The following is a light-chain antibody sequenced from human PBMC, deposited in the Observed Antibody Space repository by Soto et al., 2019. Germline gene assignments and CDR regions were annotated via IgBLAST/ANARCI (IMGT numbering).Light chain of an antibody. CDR3: SSYAGSYIYV. Sequence: SVLTQPASVSGSPGQSITISCTGTSSDVGGYNYVSWYQQHPDKAPKLIIYDVTKRPSGVPDRFSGSKSGNTASLTISGLQAEDEADYYCSSYAGSYIYVFATGTKVTVL. V-gene: IGLV2-11*01. CDR1: SSDVGGYNY. J-gene: IGLJ1*01. CDR2: DVT.